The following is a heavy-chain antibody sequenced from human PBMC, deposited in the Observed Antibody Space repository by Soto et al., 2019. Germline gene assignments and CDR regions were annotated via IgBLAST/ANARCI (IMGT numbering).Heavy chain of an antibody. CDR3: ARAGLRGYDH. CDR2: IGTAGDT. CDR1: GFSLNSYG. J-gene: IGHJ4*02. D-gene: IGHD3-10*01. V-gene: IGHV3-13*01. Sequence: GGSLTLSCAASGFSLNSYGMHWVRQGTGKGLEWVSAIGTAGDTSYPESARGRFPISRENAKNSLYLRMNGLGAGDTAVYLCARAGLRGYDHWGQGTLVTVSS.